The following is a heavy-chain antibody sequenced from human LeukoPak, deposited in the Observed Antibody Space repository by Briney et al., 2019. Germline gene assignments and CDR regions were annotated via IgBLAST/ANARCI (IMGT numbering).Heavy chain of an antibody. CDR2: IASDGSST. V-gene: IGHV3-74*01. CDR3: ARGRPHGNDY. CDR1: GFTFSSYW. D-gene: IGHD4-23*01. Sequence: GSLRLSCAASGFTFSSYWMNWVRQAPGKGLVWVSRIASDGSSTTYADSEKGRFSISRDNAKNTLYLQMNSLRVEDTAVYYCARGRPHGNDYWGQGTLVTVSS. J-gene: IGHJ4*02.